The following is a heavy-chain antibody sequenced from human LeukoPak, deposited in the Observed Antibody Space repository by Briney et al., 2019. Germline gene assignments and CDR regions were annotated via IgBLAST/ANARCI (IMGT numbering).Heavy chain of an antibody. CDR3: ARDTVGATDY. J-gene: IGHJ4*02. D-gene: IGHD1-26*01. Sequence: GGSLRLSCAASGFTFSTYTMNWVRQAPGKGLQWVSSISTRSSYLYYADSVKGRFTISRDDAKNSLYLQMNSLRAEDTALYYCARDTVGATDYWGQGTLVTVSS. V-gene: IGHV3-21*01. CDR2: ISTRSSYL. CDR1: GFTFSTYT.